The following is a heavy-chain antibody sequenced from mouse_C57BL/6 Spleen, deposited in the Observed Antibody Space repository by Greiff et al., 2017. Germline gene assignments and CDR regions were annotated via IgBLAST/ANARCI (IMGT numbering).Heavy chain of an antibody. J-gene: IGHJ2*01. CDR2: ISYDGSN. Sequence: EVQLQQSGPGLVKPSQSLSLTCSVTGYSITSGYYWNWIRQFPGNKLEWMGYISYDGSNNYNPSLKNRISITRDTSKNQFFLKLNSVTTEDTATYYCASIYDGYYYFDYWGQGTTLTVSS. V-gene: IGHV3-6*01. CDR1: GYSITSGYY. CDR3: ASIYDGYYYFDY. D-gene: IGHD2-3*01.